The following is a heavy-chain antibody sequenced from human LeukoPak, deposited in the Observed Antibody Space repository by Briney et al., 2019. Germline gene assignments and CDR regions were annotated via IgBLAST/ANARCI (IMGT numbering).Heavy chain of an antibody. D-gene: IGHD1-1*01. CDR1: GYIFTSYL. J-gene: IGHJ4*02. CDR2: IYPGDSDT. Sequence: GESLKISCKGSGYIFTSYLIGWVRQMPGKGLEWMGIIYPGDSDTRYSPSFQGQVTISADKSISTAYLQWNSLKASDTAMYFCARRTSGTYLDYWGRGTLVTVSS. V-gene: IGHV5-51*01. CDR3: ARRTSGTYLDY.